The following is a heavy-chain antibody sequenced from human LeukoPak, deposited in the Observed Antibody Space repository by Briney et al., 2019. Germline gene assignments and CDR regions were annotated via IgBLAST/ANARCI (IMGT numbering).Heavy chain of an antibody. V-gene: IGHV3-49*03. CDR2: IRSKAYGGTT. CDR3: TRDLRDYYYYYMDV. Sequence: GGSLRLSCTASGFTFGDYAMSWFRQAPGKGLEWVGLIRSKAYGGTTEYAASVKGRFTISKDDSKSIAYLQMNSLKTEDTAVYYCTRDLRDYYYYYMDVWGKGTTVTVSS. J-gene: IGHJ6*03. CDR1: GFTFGDYA.